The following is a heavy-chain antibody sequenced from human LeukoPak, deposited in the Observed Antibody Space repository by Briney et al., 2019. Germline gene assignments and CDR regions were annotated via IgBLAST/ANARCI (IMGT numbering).Heavy chain of an antibody. Sequence: PGGSLRLSXAASGFIFSNDWMSWVRQSPGKGLEWVANVKQDGSEKDYVDSVKGRFTISRDNAKNLLYLQMNSLRTEDTAVYYCSRVGPGGAGAFDYWGQGTLVTVSS. V-gene: IGHV3-7*01. CDR1: GFIFSNDW. J-gene: IGHJ4*02. CDR2: VKQDGSEK. D-gene: IGHD6-13*01. CDR3: SRVGPGGAGAFDY.